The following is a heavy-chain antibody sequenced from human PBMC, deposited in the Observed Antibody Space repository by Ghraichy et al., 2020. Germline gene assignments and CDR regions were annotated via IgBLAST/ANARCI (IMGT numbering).Heavy chain of an antibody. V-gene: IGHV4-34*01. CDR3: ARQISSGWPRDNAFDI. CDR1: GGSFSGYY. Sequence: SETLSLTCAVYGGSFSGYYWSWIRQPPGKGLEWIGEINHSGSTNYNPSLKSRVTISVDTSKNQFSLKLSSVTAADTAVYYCARQISSGWPRDNAFDIWAQGTMVTVSS. D-gene: IGHD6-19*01. CDR2: INHSGST. J-gene: IGHJ3*02.